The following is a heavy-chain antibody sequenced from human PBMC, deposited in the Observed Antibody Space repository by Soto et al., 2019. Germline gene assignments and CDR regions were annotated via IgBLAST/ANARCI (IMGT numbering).Heavy chain of an antibody. Sequence: EVQLVESGGGLVQPGGSLRLSCAASGFTFSIYWIHWVRQVPWKGLVWFSRMNTDGSLTSYADSAMGRVTISRDDAKCMLYLQMNTLRAEDTDVYYCERGDGDQYDGHGYLGRHWGQGTLVTVSS. CDR3: ERGDGDQYDGHGYLGRH. V-gene: IGHV3-74*01. CDR1: GFTFSIYW. CDR2: MNTDGSLT. D-gene: IGHD5-18*01. J-gene: IGHJ4*02.